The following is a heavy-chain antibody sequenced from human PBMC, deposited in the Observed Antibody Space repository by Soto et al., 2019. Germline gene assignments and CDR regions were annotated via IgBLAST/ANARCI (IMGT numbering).Heavy chain of an antibody. D-gene: IGHD3-10*01. CDR2: INTLGLST. V-gene: IGHV1-46*01. CDR3: ERAAGRFGQPYWFDP. J-gene: IGHJ5*02. Sequence: QVQLVQSGAEVKKPGASVKVSCKASGYTFTSYNMHWVRQAPGQGFEWVGRINTLGLSTTYKQKFRGRVTMTRDTSTSTGYMELTNLRPDDTAVDYCERAAGRFGQPYWFDPWGQGTLVTVSP. CDR1: GYTFTSYN.